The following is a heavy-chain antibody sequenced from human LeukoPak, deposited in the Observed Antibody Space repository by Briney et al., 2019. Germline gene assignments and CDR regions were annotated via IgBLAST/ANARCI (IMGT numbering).Heavy chain of an antibody. CDR1: GYTFTGYY. V-gene: IGHV1-2*02. D-gene: IGHD1-26*01. J-gene: IGHJ4*02. CDR2: IIPNSGAT. Sequence: ASVKVSCKASGYTFTGYYMHWVRQAPGQGLEWMGWIIPNSGATNYAQNFQGRVTMTGDTSISTAYMELNSLTSDDTAVYYCARQLGATSRDYWGQGTLVTVSS. CDR3: ARQLGATSRDY.